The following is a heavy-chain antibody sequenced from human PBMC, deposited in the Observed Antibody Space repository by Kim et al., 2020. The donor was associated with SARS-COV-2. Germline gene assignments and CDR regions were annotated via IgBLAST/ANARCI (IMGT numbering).Heavy chain of an antibody. V-gene: IGHV3-23*01. CDR3: AKDFGSACYNQPFDP. J-gene: IGHJ5*02. CDR2: ISESGGTT. CDR1: GFIFNTYA. D-gene: IGHD6-25*01. Sequence: GGSLRLSCAASGFIFNTYAMTWVRQAPGQGLEWVSTISESGGTTYYADSVKGRFTISRDNSKNRLYIHMNSLRVEDSAIYYCAKDFGSACYNQPFDPWGQGTLVTVSS.